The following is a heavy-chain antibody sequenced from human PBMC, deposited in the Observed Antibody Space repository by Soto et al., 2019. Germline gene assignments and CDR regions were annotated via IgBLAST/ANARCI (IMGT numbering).Heavy chain of an antibody. CDR2: IRAGGGST. CDR3: AKDQEGTMPECFDY. J-gene: IGHJ4*02. Sequence: PGGSLSLSCAASGFTFSTYAMSWVRQAPGKGLEWVSGIRAGGGSTHYEDSVKGRFTISRDNSKNTLYLQMNGLRAEDTAVYYCAKDQEGTMPECFDYWGQGTLVTVSS. CDR1: GFTFSTYA. D-gene: IGHD2-2*01. V-gene: IGHV3-23*01.